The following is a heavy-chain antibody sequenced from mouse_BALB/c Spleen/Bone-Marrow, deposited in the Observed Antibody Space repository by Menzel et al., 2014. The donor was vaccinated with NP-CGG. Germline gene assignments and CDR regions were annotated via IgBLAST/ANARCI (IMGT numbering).Heavy chain of an antibody. V-gene: IGHV4-1*02. CDR2: INPDSGTI. D-gene: IGHD1-2*01. CDR1: GFAFSGYW. CDR3: ARRGYYGYQDV. J-gene: IGHJ1*01. Sequence: EVKVIESGGGLVQPGGSLKLSCAASGFAFSGYWMTWVRQAPGKGLEWIGEINPDSGTINSTPSLKDKFIITTDNAKNALNLQMSQVRSEDTAPYYCARRGYYGYQDVWGAGTTVTVSS.